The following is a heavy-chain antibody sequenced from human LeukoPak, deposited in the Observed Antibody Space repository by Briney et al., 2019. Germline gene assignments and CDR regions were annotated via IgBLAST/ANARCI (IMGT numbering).Heavy chain of an antibody. J-gene: IGHJ3*02. Sequence: SSETLSLTCTVSGGSISSGSYYWSWIRQPAGKGLEWIGRIYTSGSTNYNPSLKSRVTMSVDTSKNQFSLKLSSVTAADTAVYYCARVALAGAFDIWGQGTMVTVSS. V-gene: IGHV4-61*02. CDR1: GGSISSGSYY. CDR3: ARVALAGAFDI. D-gene: IGHD6-19*01. CDR2: IYTSGST.